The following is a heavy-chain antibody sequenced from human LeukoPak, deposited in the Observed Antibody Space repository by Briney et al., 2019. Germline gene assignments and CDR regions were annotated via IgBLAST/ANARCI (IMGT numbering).Heavy chain of an antibody. CDR1: GGSISSSSYY. D-gene: IGHD3-16*01. CDR3: AKGGGDFDY. Sequence: SETLSLTCTVSGGSISSSSYYWGWIRQPPGKGLEWIGSIYYSGSTYYNPSLKSRVTISVDTSKNQFSLKLSSVTAADTAVYYCAKGGGDFDYWGQGTLVTVSS. CDR2: IYYSGST. J-gene: IGHJ4*02. V-gene: IGHV4-39*01.